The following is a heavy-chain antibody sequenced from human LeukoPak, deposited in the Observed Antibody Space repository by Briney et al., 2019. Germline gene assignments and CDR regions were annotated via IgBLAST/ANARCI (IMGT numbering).Heavy chain of an antibody. CDR2: INHSGST. CDR3: ARGRAAEY. Sequence: TTSETLSLTCAVYGGSFSGYYWSWIRQPPGKGLEWIGEINHSGSTNYNPSLKSRVTISVDTSKNQFSLKLSSVTAADTAVCYCARGRAAEYWGQGTLVTVSS. V-gene: IGHV4-34*01. J-gene: IGHJ4*02. CDR1: GGSFSGYY. D-gene: IGHD6-13*01.